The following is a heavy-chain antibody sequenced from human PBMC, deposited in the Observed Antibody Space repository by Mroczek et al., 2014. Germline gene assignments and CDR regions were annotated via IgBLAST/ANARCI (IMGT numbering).Heavy chain of an antibody. CDR2: ISAYNGNT. J-gene: IGHJ6*03. Sequence: QVQLVESGAEVKKPGASVKVSCKASGYTFTSYGISWVRQAPGQGLEWMGWISAYNGNTNYAQKLQGRVTMTTDTSTSTAYMELRSLRSDDTAVYYCARLPGIAVAGTGSRPVYYYYYYMDVWGKGTHGH. CDR3: ARLPGIAVAGTGSRPVYYYYYYMDV. CDR1: GYTFTSYG. V-gene: IGHV1-18*01. D-gene: IGHD6-19*01.